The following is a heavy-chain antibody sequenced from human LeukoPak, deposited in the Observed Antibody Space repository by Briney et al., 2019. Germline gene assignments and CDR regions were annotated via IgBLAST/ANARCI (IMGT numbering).Heavy chain of an antibody. V-gene: IGHV4-39*01. CDR2: IYYSGST. D-gene: IGHD3-10*01. Sequence: SETLSLTCTASGGSISSSSYYWGWIRQPPGKGLEWIGSIYYSGSTYYNPSLKSRVTISVDTSKNQFSLKLSSVTAADTAVYYCAKTWDYYGSGSYPYYYGMDVWGQGTTVTVSS. CDR3: AKTWDYYGSGSYPYYYGMDV. J-gene: IGHJ6*02. CDR1: GGSISSSSYY.